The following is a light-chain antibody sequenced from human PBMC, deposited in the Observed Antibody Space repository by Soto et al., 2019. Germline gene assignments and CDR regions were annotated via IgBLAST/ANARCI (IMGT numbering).Light chain of an antibody. CDR1: QSISSW. V-gene: IGKV1-5*03. CDR3: QQYDSYSPLT. Sequence: DIQMTQSPSTLSASVGDRVTITCRASQSISSWLAWYQQKPGKAPKLLIYKASGLESGVPSRFSGSGSGTDFTLTISSLQPDDFATYYCQQYDSYSPLTFGRGTKVEIK. CDR2: KAS. J-gene: IGKJ4*01.